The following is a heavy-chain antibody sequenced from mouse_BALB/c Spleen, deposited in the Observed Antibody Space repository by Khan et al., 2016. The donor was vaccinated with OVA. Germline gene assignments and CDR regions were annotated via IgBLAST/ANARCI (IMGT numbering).Heavy chain of an antibody. CDR3: TRRGLYGLFAF. J-gene: IGHJ3*01. Sequence: QVRLQQSGAELAKPGASVKMSCTASGYTFTTYWIHWIKQRPGQGLEWIGYINPSTGYTEYNQKFQDKATLNTDESSSAAYLQLSSLTSEDSAVYYGTRRGLYGLFAFWGQGTLVTVSA. CDR1: GYTFTTYW. CDR2: INPSTGYT. D-gene: IGHD1-1*02. V-gene: IGHV1-7*01.